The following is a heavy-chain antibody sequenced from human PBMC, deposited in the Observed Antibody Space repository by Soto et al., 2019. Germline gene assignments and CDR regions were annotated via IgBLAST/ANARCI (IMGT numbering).Heavy chain of an antibody. V-gene: IGHV3-33*01. CDR1: GFTFSSYG. CDR3: ARESSGYRFDY. CDR2: IWYDGSNK. J-gene: IGHJ4*02. D-gene: IGHD3-22*01. Sequence: GGSLRLSCAASGFTFSSYGMHWVRQAPGKGLEWVAVIWYDGSNKYYADSVKGRFTISRDNSKNTLYLQMNSLRAEDTAVYYCARESSGYRFDYWGQGTLVTVSS.